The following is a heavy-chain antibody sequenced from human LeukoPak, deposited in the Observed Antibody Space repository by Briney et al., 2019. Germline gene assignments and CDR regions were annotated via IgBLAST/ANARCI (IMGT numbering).Heavy chain of an antibody. V-gene: IGHV3-30*04. J-gene: IGHJ4*02. D-gene: IGHD6-19*01. CDR1: GFTFSSYA. CDR2: ISYNGSDK. Sequence: GRSLRLSCAASGFTFSSYAMHWVRQAPGKGLVWVALISYNGSDKYYIDSVKGRFTISRDNSKNTLYVQMNSLRAEDTAVYYCARGAYSRGWTTFDYWGQGILVTVSS. CDR3: ARGAYSRGWTTFDY.